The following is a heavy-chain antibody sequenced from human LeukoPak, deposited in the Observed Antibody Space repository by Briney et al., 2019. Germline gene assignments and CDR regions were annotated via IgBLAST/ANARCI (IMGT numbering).Heavy chain of an antibody. Sequence: GGSLRLSCAAAGFMFRNYWMGWVRQAPGKGLEWVANINEDGSEKYYVDSVKGRFTISRDNAKNSLYLQMNSLRVEDTAVYYCARDWGHFDSWGQGTLVTVSS. CDR1: GFMFRNYW. V-gene: IGHV3-7*01. CDR2: INEDGSEK. D-gene: IGHD7-27*01. CDR3: ARDWGHFDS. J-gene: IGHJ4*02.